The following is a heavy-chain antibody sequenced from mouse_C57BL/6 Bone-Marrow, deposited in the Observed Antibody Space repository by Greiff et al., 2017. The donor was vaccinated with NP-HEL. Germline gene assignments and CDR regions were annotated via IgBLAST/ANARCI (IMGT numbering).Heavy chain of an antibody. D-gene: IGHD3-1*01. J-gene: IGHJ3*01. CDR2: INPGSGGT. CDR1: GYAFTNYL. Sequence: QVQLQQSGAELVRPGTSVTVSCKASGYAFTNYLIEWVKQRPGQGLEWIGVINPGSGGTNYNEKFKGKATLTADKSSSTAYMQLSSLTSEDSAVYFCARRGHSAWFAYWGQGTLVTVSA. V-gene: IGHV1-54*01. CDR3: ARRGHSAWFAY.